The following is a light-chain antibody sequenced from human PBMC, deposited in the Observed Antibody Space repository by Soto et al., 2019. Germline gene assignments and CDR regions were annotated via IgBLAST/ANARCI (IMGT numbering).Light chain of an antibody. CDR2: AAS. CDR1: QSVSSNY. J-gene: IGKJ2*01. V-gene: IGKV3-20*01. Sequence: EIVLRQSPGTLYLSPGERATLSCRASQSVSSNYLAWYQQKRGQAPRLLIYAASARATGIPDRFSGSGSGTDFTLTISRLEPEDFSVYFCQLYGSSPPRYTFGQGTKLEIK. CDR3: QLYGSSPPRYT.